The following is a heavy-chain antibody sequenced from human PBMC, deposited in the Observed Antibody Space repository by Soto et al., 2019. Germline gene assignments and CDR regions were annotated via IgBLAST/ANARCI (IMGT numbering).Heavy chain of an antibody. CDR3: ARGPVHDAFDI. CDR2: IIPIFGTA. Sequence: VSSVKVSCKASGGTFSSYAISWVRQAPGQGLEWMGGIIPIFGTANYAQKFQGRVTITADESTSTAYMELSSLRSEDTAVYYCARGPVHDAFDIWGQGTMGTVSS. CDR1: GGTFSSYA. V-gene: IGHV1-69*13. J-gene: IGHJ3*02.